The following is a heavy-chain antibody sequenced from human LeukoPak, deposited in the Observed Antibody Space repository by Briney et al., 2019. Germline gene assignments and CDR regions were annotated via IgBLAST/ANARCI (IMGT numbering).Heavy chain of an antibody. J-gene: IGHJ4*02. V-gene: IGHV1-18*01. CDR1: GFTFTSFG. CDR3: ASTDIAAADY. Sequence: ASVKVSCKASGFTFTSFGISWVRQAPGQGLEWMGWISSYNGNVVYADKLQGRVTMTTDTSTSTAYMELSSLRSEDTAVYYCASTDIAAADYWGQGTLVTVSS. D-gene: IGHD6-13*01. CDR2: ISSYNGNV.